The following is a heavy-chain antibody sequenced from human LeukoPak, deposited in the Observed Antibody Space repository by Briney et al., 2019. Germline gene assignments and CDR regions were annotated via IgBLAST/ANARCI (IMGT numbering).Heavy chain of an antibody. CDR3: AKASRVPFWDYYYMDV. CDR1: GFTFSSYA. D-gene: IGHD2/OR15-2a*01. V-gene: IGHV3-23*01. CDR2: ISGSGGST. J-gene: IGHJ6*03. Sequence: GGSLRLSCAASGFTFSSYAMSWVRQAPGKGLEWVSAISGSGGSTYYADSVKGRFTISRDNSKNTLYLQMNSLRAEDTAVYYCAKASRVPFWDYYYMDVWGKGTTVTVSS.